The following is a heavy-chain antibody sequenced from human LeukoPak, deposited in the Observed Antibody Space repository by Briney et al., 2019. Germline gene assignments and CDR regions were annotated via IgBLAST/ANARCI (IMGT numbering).Heavy chain of an antibody. Sequence: GGSLRLSCAASGFTFSSYVMSWVRQAPGKGLEWVSAISGSGGSKYYADSVKGRFTISRDNSKNTLYLQMNSLRAEDTAVYYCAKESGLYYYDSSGSLDYWGQGTLVTVSS. V-gene: IGHV3-23*01. CDR1: GFTFSSYV. D-gene: IGHD3-22*01. J-gene: IGHJ4*02. CDR2: ISGSGGSK. CDR3: AKESGLYYYDSSGSLDY.